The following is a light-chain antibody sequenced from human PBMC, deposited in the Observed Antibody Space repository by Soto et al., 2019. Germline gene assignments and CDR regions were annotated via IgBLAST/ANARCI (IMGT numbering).Light chain of an antibody. J-gene: IGLJ2*01. V-gene: IGLV2-14*01. CDR2: QVS. CDR3: SSYTSSSTLV. Sequence: QSALTQPASVSGSPGQSITISCTGTSSDIGAYNSVSWYQHHPGKAPKLIVFQVSFRPSAVSDRFSGSKSDNTASLTISGLQTEDEADYYCSSYTSSSTLVFGGGTKVTVL. CDR1: SSDIGAYNS.